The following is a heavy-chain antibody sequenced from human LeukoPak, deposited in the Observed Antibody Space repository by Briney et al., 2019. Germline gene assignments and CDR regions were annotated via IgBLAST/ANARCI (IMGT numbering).Heavy chain of an antibody. D-gene: IGHD2-2*01. CDR1: GYTFTSYY. V-gene: IGHV1-46*01. CDR3: LIVVVPAAIGDY. CDR2: INPSGGST. Sequence: ASVKVSCKASGYTFTSYYMYWMRQAPGQGLEWMGIINPSGGSTSYAQKFQGRVTMTRDTSTSTVYMELSSLRSEDTAVYYCLIVVVPAAIGDYWGQGTLVTVSS. J-gene: IGHJ4*02.